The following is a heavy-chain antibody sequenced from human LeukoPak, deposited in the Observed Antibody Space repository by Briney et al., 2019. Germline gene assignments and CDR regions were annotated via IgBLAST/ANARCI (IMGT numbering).Heavy chain of an antibody. V-gene: IGHV4-34*08. CDR3: AASYYYGSGIIWFDP. J-gene: IGHJ5*02. CDR2: INHSGST. Sequence: GSLRLSCAASGFTVSSNYMSWSRQPPGKGLEWIGEINHSGSTNYNPSLESRVTISVDTSKNQFSLKLSSVTAADTAVYYCAASYYYGSGIIWFDPWGQGTLVTVSS. D-gene: IGHD3-10*01. CDR1: GFTVSSNY.